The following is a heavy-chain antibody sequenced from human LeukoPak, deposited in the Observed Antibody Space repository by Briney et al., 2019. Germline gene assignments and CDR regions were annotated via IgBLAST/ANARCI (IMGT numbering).Heavy chain of an antibody. D-gene: IGHD3-10*01. CDR3: ASGIMVRGVIMTFDY. CDR1: GFTVSSNY. Sequence: GGSLRLSCAASGFTVSSNYMSWVRQAPGKGLEWVSVIYSGGSTYYAGSVKGRFTISRDNSKNTLYLQMNSLRAEDTAVYYCASGIMVRGVIMTFDYWGQGTLVTVSS. CDR2: IYSGGST. V-gene: IGHV3-66*01. J-gene: IGHJ4*02.